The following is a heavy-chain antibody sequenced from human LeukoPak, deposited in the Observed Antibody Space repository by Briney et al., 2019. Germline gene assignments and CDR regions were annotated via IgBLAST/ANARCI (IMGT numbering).Heavy chain of an antibody. CDR2: ISGSGGST. J-gene: IGHJ4*02. CDR1: GFAFSSYA. CDR3: AKAGQGWDF. D-gene: IGHD2-15*01. V-gene: IGHV3-23*01. Sequence: GGSLRLSCAASGFAFSSYAMSWVRQAPGRGLEWVSAISGSGGSTYYADSVKGRFTISRDNSKNTLYLQLTSLRGEDTAVYHCAKAGQGWDFWGQGTLVTVSS.